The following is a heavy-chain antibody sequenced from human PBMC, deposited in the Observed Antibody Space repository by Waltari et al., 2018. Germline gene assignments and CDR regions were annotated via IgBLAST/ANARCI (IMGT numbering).Heavy chain of an antibody. CDR1: GYTFPAYY. V-gene: IGHV1-2*02. Sequence: QIQIMQSGAEVKKPGASVKVSCQASGYTFPAYYIHCARQAPGQGLEWMGCINSNTGGADCAQSLQGRVTVTRDTSISTVYMELSGLTSDDTAVYYCAREALGGTKAFDMWGQGTMVTVSS. CDR2: INSNTGGA. D-gene: IGHD1-7*01. CDR3: AREALGGTKAFDM. J-gene: IGHJ3*02.